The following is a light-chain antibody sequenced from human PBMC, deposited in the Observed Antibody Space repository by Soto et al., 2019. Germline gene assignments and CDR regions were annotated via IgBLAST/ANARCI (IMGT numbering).Light chain of an antibody. CDR1: PSVTNY. CDR3: QQRNIWPPVT. V-gene: IGKV3-11*01. J-gene: IGKJ5*01. CDR2: GAF. Sequence: EIVLTHAPATXSXXPXXXXXXXXRASPSVTNYLAWYQQKPGQAPRLVIYGAFNRATGIPARFSGSGSGTDFTLTISSLEPEDFAVYYCQQRNIWPPVTFGQGTRLENK.